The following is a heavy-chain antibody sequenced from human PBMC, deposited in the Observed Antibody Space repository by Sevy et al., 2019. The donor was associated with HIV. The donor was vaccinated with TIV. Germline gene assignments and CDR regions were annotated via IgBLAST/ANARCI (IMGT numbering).Heavy chain of an antibody. Sequence: GGSLRLSCAASGFTFTSYAMSWVRQTPGKGLEWVSGLSGGGGSPFYADSGKGRFTISRDNSKNTLYLQMNSLRAEDTALYYCAKDRIWELGDAFDIWGQGTMVTVSS. CDR2: LSGGGGSP. CDR1: GFTFTSYA. D-gene: IGHD1-26*01. V-gene: IGHV3-23*01. CDR3: AKDRIWELGDAFDI. J-gene: IGHJ3*02.